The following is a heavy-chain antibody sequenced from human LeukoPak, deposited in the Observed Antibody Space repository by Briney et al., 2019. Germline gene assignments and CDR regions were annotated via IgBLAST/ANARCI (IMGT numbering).Heavy chain of an antibody. J-gene: IGHJ4*02. CDR1: GYTFTGYY. Sequence: ASVKVSCKASGYTFTGYYLHWVRQAPGQGLEWMGWISPNSGGTNYAQKFQGRVTMTRDTSISTAYMELSRLRSDDTAVYFCAPAAPVSGSYTAYYFDYWGQGTLVTVSS. CDR2: ISPNSGGT. V-gene: IGHV1-2*02. D-gene: IGHD1-26*01. CDR3: APAAPVSGSYTAYYFDY.